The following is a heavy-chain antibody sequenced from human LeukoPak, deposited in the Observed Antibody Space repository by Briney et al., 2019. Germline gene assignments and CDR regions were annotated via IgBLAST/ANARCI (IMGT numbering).Heavy chain of an antibody. J-gene: IGHJ4*02. CDR3: ARGWYQLLWQD. Sequence: ASVKVSCKASGYTLTSYDINWVRQATGQGLEWMGWMNPNSGNTGYAQKFQGRVTITRNTSISTAYMELSSLRSEDTAVYYCARGWYQLLWQDWGQGTLVTVSS. D-gene: IGHD2-2*01. CDR2: MNPNSGNT. CDR1: GYTLTSYD. V-gene: IGHV1-8*03.